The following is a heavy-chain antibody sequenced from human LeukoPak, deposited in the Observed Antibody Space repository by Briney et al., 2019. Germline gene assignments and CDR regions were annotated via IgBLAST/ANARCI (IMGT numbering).Heavy chain of an antibody. CDR3: AKDMFPVTTVVTLGAFDI. V-gene: IGHV3-9*01. J-gene: IGHJ3*02. D-gene: IGHD4-23*01. Sequence: GRSLRLSCAASGFTFDDYAMHWVRQAPGKGLEWVSGISWNSGSIGYADSVKGRFTISRDNAKNSLYLQMNSLRAEDTALYYCAKDMFPVTTVVTLGAFDIWGQGTMVTVSS. CDR1: GFTFDDYA. CDR2: ISWNSGSI.